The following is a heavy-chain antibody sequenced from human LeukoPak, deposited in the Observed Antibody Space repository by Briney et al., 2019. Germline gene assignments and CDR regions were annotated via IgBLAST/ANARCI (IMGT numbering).Heavy chain of an antibody. D-gene: IGHD1-1*01. V-gene: IGHV4-61*01. Sequence: SETLSLTCTVSGGSVSSGSYYWSWIRQPPGKGLEWIAYIHYSGSTNYNPSLKSRVTISVDTSKNQFSLKPSSVTAADTAVYYCAREGNGPAYYHFYYMDVWGEGTTVTVSS. CDR2: IHYSGST. CDR3: AREGNGPAYYHFYYMDV. CDR1: GGSVSSGSYY. J-gene: IGHJ6*03.